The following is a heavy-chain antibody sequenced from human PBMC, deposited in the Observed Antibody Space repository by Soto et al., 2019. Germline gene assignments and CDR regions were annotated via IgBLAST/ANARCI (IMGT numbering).Heavy chain of an antibody. CDR1: GFTFSSYG. V-gene: IGHV3-33*01. CDR2: IWYDGSNK. Sequence: QVQLVESGGGVVQPGRSMRLSCAASGFTFSSYGMHWVRQAPGKGLEWVAVIWYDGSNKYYADSGKGRFTISRDNSKNTLYLQMNSLRAEDTAVYYCARDDLIYYDSSGYYSSWYFDLWGRGTLVTVSS. CDR3: ARDDLIYYDSSGYYSSWYFDL. D-gene: IGHD3-22*01. J-gene: IGHJ2*01.